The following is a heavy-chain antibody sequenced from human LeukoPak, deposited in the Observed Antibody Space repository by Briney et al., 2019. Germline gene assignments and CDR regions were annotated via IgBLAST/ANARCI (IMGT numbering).Heavy chain of an antibody. V-gene: IGHV4-61*02. CDR2: IHTSGST. J-gene: IGHJ4*02. CDR3: ARVAKEVLLWFGELFCFDY. CDR1: GGSISSGSYY. D-gene: IGHD3-10*01. Sequence: PSETLSLTCTVSGGSISSGSYYWSWIRQPAGKGLEWVGRIHTSGSTNYNPSLKSRVTISVDTSKNHFSLKLSSVTAADTAVYYCARVAKEVLLWFGELFCFDYWGQGTLVTVSS.